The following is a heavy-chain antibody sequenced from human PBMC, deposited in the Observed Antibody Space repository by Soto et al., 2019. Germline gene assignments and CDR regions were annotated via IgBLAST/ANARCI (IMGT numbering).Heavy chain of an antibody. D-gene: IGHD3-10*01. Sequence: GGSLRLSCAASGFTFDDYAMHWVRQAPGKGLEWVSGISWNSGSIGYADSVKGRFTISRDNAKNSLYLQMDSLRAEDTALYYCAKDYYYGSGSYLTPTFDYWGQGTLVTVSS. CDR2: ISWNSGSI. CDR1: GFTFDDYA. V-gene: IGHV3-9*01. CDR3: AKDYYYGSGSYLTPTFDY. J-gene: IGHJ4*02.